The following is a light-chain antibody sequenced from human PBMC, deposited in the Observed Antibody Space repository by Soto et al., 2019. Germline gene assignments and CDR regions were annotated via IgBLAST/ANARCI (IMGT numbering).Light chain of an antibody. CDR1: QSVSSN. Sequence: EIVMTQPPASLSVSPGERATLSCRASQSVSSNLAWYQQKPGQAPRLLIYGASTRATGIPARFSGSGSGTEFTLTISSLQSEDFAVYYCQQYNNWSALTFGGGTKV. J-gene: IGKJ4*01. CDR3: QQYNNWSALT. CDR2: GAS. V-gene: IGKV3-15*01.